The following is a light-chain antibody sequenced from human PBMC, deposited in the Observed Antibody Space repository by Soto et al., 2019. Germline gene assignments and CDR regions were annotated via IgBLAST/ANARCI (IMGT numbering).Light chain of an antibody. V-gene: IGLV2-14*01. CDR1: ISDVGGYNY. CDR2: EVS. J-gene: IGLJ2*01. Sequence: QSALTQPASVSGSPGQSITISCTGTISDVGGYNYVSWYQQHPGKAPKLMIYEVSNRPSGISNRFSGSKSGNTASLTISGLQAEDESDYYCSSYTSDSVLFGGGTKVTVL. CDR3: SSYTSDSVL.